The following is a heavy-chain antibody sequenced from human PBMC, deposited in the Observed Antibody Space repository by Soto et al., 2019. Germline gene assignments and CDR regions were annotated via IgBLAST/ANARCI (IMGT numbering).Heavy chain of an antibody. CDR2: IYYSGST. J-gene: IGHJ6*03. Sequence: PSETLSRTCTVSGGSISSYYWSWIRQPPGKGLEWIGYIYYSGSTNYNPSLKSRVTISVDTSKNQFSLKLSSVTAADTAVYYCARSYRRYCSGGSCYSYYYYYMDVWGKGTTVTVSS. D-gene: IGHD2-15*01. CDR1: GGSISSYY. V-gene: IGHV4-59*01. CDR3: ARSYRRYCSGGSCYSYYYYYMDV.